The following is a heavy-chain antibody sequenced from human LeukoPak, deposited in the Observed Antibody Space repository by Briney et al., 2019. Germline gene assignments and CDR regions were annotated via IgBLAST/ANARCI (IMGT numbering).Heavy chain of an antibody. CDR2: ISYTGTYI. J-gene: IGHJ4*02. CDR1: AFSLNAYN. CDR3: ARDNYDYSTDWHFDY. V-gene: IGHV3-21*01. Sequence: GGSLRLSCAASAFSLNAYNMNWVRQAPGKGLEWVSSISYTGTYIYYADSVKGRFTISRDNAKNSLYLQMNSLRAEDTAVYYCARDNYDYSTDWHFDYWGQGTLVTVSS. D-gene: IGHD4-11*01.